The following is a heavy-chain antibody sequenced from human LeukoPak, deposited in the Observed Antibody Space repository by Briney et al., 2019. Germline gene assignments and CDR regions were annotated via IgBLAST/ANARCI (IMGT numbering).Heavy chain of an antibody. CDR1: GGSISSGGYY. D-gene: IGHD5-18*01. V-gene: IGHV4-31*03. Sequence: SQTLSLTCTVSGGSISSGGYYWSWIRQHPGKGPEWIGYIYYSGSTYYNPSLKSRVIISVDTSKNQFSLKLSSVTAADTAVYYCARDRGYSYGYLDYWGQGTLVTVSS. CDR2: IYYSGST. CDR3: ARDRGYSYGYLDY. J-gene: IGHJ4*02.